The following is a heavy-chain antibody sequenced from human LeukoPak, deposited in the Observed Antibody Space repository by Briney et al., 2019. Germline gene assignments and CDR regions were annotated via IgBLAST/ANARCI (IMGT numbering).Heavy chain of an antibody. J-gene: IGHJ5*02. Sequence: GASVKVSCKASGYTFTSYGISWVRQAPGQGLEWMGWISAYNGNTNYAQKLQGRVTMTTDTSTSTAYTELRSLRSDDTAVYYCARHCRGAYYDILTGYYPGGWFDPWGQGTLVTVSS. V-gene: IGHV1-18*01. D-gene: IGHD3-9*01. CDR3: ARHCRGAYYDILTGYYPGGWFDP. CDR2: ISAYNGNT. CDR1: GYTFTSYG.